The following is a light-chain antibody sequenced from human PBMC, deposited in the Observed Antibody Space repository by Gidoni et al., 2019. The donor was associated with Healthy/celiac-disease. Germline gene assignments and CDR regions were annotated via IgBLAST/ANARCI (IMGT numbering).Light chain of an antibody. J-gene: IGKJ2*01. CDR3: KQDRKTPRT. CDR1: QSLLHSNGYNY. V-gene: IGKV2-28*01. CDR2: LGS. Sequence: DILMTPSPLSLPVTPGEPASISCRSSQSLLHSNGYNYLDWYLQKPGQSPQLLIYLGSNRASGVPDRFSGSGSGTDFTLKISRVEAEDVGVYYCKQDRKTPRTFGQGTKLEIK.